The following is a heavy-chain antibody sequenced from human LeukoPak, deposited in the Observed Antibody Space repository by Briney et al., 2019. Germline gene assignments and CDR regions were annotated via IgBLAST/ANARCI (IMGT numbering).Heavy chain of an antibody. Sequence: SETLSLTCTVSGGSISSSSYYWGWGRQAPGKGLEWIGSIYYSGSIYYNPSLKRRATISEDKYKNQFSLKKRYVTAADTPAYYCARTVMYYYDSSAGNCFDPWGQGTLVTVSS. V-gene: IGHV4-39*01. D-gene: IGHD3-22*01. CDR1: GGSISSSSYY. CDR3: ARTVMYYYDSSAGNCFDP. CDR2: IYYSGSI. J-gene: IGHJ5*02.